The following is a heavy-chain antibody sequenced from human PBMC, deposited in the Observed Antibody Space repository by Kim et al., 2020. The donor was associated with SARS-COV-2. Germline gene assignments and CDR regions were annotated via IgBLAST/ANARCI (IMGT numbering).Heavy chain of an antibody. CDR3: ARGSDYYDSNPRAFDI. V-gene: IGHV4-34*01. D-gene: IGHD3-22*01. Sequence: SLKSRVTISVDTTKNQFSLKLSSVTAADTAVYYCARGSDYYDSNPRAFDIWGQGTMVTVSS. J-gene: IGHJ3*02.